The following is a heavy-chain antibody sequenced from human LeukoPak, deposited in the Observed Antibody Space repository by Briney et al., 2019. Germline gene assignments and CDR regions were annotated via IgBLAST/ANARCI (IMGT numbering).Heavy chain of an antibody. CDR1: GGSISSYY. CDR3: ARAKYYYGSGSSRSPYYFDY. Sequence: SETLSLTCTVSGGSISSYYWSWIRQPPGKGLEWIGYIYYSGSTNYNPSLKSRVTISVDTSKNRFSLKLSSVTAADTAVYYCARAKYYYGSGSSRSPYYFDYWGQGTLVTVSS. J-gene: IGHJ4*02. D-gene: IGHD3-10*01. CDR2: IYYSGST. V-gene: IGHV4-59*08.